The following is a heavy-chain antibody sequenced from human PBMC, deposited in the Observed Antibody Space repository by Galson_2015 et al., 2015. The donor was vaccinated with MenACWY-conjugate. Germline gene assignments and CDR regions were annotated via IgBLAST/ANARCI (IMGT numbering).Heavy chain of an antibody. CDR1: GYSFTSYW. D-gene: IGHD3-10*01. J-gene: IGHJ6*02. CDR2: IYPGDSDT. Sequence: QSGAEVKKPGESLKISCKGSGYSFTSYWIGWVRQMPGKGLEWTGIIYPGDSDTRYSPSFQGQVTISADKSISTAYLQWSSLKASDTALYYCARVRSYYVSESTFYYAMDVWGQGTTVTVSS. V-gene: IGHV5-51*03. CDR3: ARVRSYYVSESTFYYAMDV.